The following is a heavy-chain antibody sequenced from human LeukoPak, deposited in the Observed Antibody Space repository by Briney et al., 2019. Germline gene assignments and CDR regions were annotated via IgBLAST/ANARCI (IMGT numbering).Heavy chain of an antibody. V-gene: IGHV3-30-3*01. CDR1: GFTFSSYA. Sequence: GGSLRLSCAASGFTFSSYAMHWVRQAPGKGLEWVADISYDGSNKYYADSVKGRFTISRDNSKNTLYLQMNSLRAEDTAVYYCARDRGDNWFDPWGQGTLVTVSS. CDR3: ARDRGDNWFDP. CDR2: ISYDGSNK. J-gene: IGHJ5*02.